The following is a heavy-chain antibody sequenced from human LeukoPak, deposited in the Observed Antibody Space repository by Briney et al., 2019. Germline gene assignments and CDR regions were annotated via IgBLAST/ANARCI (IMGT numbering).Heavy chain of an antibody. CDR1: GGSFSGYY. CDR2: INHSGST. J-gene: IGHJ4*02. CDR3: ARVRGHYYGSGTYLRSLVGFDY. V-gene: IGHV4-34*01. Sequence: PSETLSLTCAVYGGSFSGYYWSWIRQPPGKGLEWIGEINHSGSTNYNPSLKSRVTISVDTSKNQFSLKLSSVTAADTAVYYCARVRGHYYGSGTYLRSLVGFDYWGQGTLVTVSS. D-gene: IGHD3-10*01.